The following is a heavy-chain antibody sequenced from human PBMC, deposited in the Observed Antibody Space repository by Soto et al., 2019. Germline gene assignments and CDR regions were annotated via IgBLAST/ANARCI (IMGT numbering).Heavy chain of an antibody. CDR3: ARDHRNYHWGSGRLKYHYGMDG. CDR1: GGSISSYY. CDR2: IYYSGST. D-gene: IGHD3-16*01. V-gene: IGHV4-59*01. Sequence: SGTLSLTCTVSGGSISSYYWSWIRQPPGKGLEWIGYIYYSGSTNYNPSLKSRVTISVDTSKNQFSLKLSSVTAAHTAVYYCARDHRNYHWGSGRLKYHYGMDGWGQGHTGAVSS. J-gene: IGHJ6*01.